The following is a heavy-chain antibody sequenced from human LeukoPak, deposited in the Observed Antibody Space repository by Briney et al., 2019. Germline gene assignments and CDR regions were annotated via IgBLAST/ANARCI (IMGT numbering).Heavy chain of an antibody. CDR3: AKDEAFDI. V-gene: IGHV3-21*01. Sequence: GGSLRLSCAASGFTFSSYSMNWVRQAPGKGLEWVSSISSSSSYIYYADAVKGRFTIWRDNSKNTLYLQMNSLRAEDTAVYYCAKDEAFDIWGQGTMVTVSS. CDR1: GFTFSSYS. CDR2: ISSSSSYI. J-gene: IGHJ3*02.